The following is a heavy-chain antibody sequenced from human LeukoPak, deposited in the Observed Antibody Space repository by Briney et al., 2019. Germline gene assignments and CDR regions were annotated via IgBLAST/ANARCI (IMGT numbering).Heavy chain of an antibody. CDR3: ARGGISSGWFFDRSNEPFDY. J-gene: IGHJ4*02. CDR2: IIPIFGTA. CDR1: GGTFSSYV. D-gene: IGHD6-19*01. Sequence: AASVKVSCKASGGTFSSYVISWVRQAPGQGLEWMGGIIPIFGTANYAQKFQGRVTITRNTSISTAYMELSSLRSEDTAVYYCARGGISSGWFFDRSNEPFDYWGQGTLVTVSS. V-gene: IGHV1-69*05.